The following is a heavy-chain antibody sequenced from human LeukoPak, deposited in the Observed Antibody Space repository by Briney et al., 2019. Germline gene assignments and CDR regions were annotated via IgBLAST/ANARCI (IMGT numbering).Heavy chain of an antibody. J-gene: IGHJ4*02. Sequence: GGSLRLSCAASGFTFSDYYMIWLRQAPGKGLEWVSYISSTSTYTNYADSVKGRFTISRDNAKNSLYLQMNSLRAEDTAVYYCAGTVGATPTWGQGTLVTVSS. CDR1: GFTFSDYY. CDR2: ISSTSTYT. CDR3: AGTVGATPT. V-gene: IGHV3-11*06. D-gene: IGHD1-26*01.